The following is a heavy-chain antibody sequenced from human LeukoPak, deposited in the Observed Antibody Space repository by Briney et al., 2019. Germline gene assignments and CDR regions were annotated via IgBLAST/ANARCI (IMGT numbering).Heavy chain of an antibody. J-gene: IGHJ4*02. D-gene: IGHD3-22*01. Sequence: ASVKVSCKASGYTFTSYGISWVRQAPGQGLEWMGWISAYNGNTNYAQKLQGRVTMTTDTSTSTAYMQLRSLRSDDTAVYYCARDGYDSSGYYYPPSYWGQGTLVTVSS. V-gene: IGHV1-18*01. CDR1: GYTFTSYG. CDR2: ISAYNGNT. CDR3: ARDGYDSSGYYYPPSY.